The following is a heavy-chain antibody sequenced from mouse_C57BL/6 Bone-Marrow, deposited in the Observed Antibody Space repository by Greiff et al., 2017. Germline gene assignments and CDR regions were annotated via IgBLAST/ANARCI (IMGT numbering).Heavy chain of an antibody. Sequence: EVKLQESGGDLVKPGGSLKLSCAASGFTFSSYGMSWVRQTPDKRLEWVATISSGGSYTYYPDSVKGRFPISRDNAKNTLYLQMSSLKSEDTSMYYCARGGGSSYDAMDYWGQGTSVTVSS. CDR2: ISSGGSYT. D-gene: IGHD1-1*01. J-gene: IGHJ4*01. V-gene: IGHV5-6*01. CDR3: ARGGGSSYDAMDY. CDR1: GFTFSSYG.